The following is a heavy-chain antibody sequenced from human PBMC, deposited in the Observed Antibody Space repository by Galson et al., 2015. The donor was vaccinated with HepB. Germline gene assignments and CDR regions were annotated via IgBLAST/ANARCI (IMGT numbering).Heavy chain of an antibody. CDR1: GFTFSIYS. Sequence: SLRLSCAASGFTFSIYSMNWVRQAPGKGLEWVSYISSSSSGRYYADSVKGRFTISSDNAKNSLYLQMDSLGDEDTAVYYCARETGFYPDYWGQGTLVTVSS. J-gene: IGHJ4*02. V-gene: IGHV3-48*02. CDR2: ISSSSSGR. D-gene: IGHD3-9*01. CDR3: ARETGFYPDY.